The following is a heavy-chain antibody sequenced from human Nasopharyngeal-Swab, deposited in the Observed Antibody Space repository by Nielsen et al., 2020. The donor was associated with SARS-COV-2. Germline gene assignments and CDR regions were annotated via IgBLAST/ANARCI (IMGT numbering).Heavy chain of an antibody. V-gene: IGHV4-59*01. CDR1: GGSISSYY. CDR3: ARTDIVVVPAATTPRKDGMDA. D-gene: IGHD2-2*01. J-gene: IGHJ6*02. CDR2: IYYSGST. Sequence: SETLSLTCTVSGGSISSYYWSWIRQPPGKGLEWIGHIYYSGSTNYNPSLKSRVTISVDTSKNQFSLKLSSVTAADTAVYYCARTDIVVVPAATTPRKDGMDAWGQGTTVTVSS.